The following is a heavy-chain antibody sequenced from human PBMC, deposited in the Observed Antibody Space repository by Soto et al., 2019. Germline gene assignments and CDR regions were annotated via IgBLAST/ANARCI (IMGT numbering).Heavy chain of an antibody. CDR3: AKESAATAFGDY. V-gene: IGHV3-23*01. J-gene: IGHJ4*02. D-gene: IGHD2-15*01. CDR2: VSAGGDMT. Sequence: HPGGSLRLSCAASGFTLSSFAMSWVRQAPGKGLEWVSAVSAGGDMTFYADSVKGRFTISRDNSANTLFLQLKSLRVEDTAVYFCAKESAATAFGDYWGQGAMVTVSS. CDR1: GFTLSSFA.